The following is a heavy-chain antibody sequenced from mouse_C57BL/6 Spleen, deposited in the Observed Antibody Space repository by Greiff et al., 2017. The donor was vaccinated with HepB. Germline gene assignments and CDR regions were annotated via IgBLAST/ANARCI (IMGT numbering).Heavy chain of an antibody. CDR2: IHPNSGST. CDR3: AREAPLYYGSSAY. V-gene: IGHV1-64*01. CDR1: GYTFTSYW. J-gene: IGHJ3*01. D-gene: IGHD1-1*01. Sequence: QVQLQQPGAELVKPGASVKLSCKASGYTFTSYWMHWVKQRPGQGLEWIGMIHPNSGSTNYNEKFKSQATLTVDKSSSTAYMQLSSLTSEDSAVYYCAREAPLYYGSSAYWGQGTLVTVSA.